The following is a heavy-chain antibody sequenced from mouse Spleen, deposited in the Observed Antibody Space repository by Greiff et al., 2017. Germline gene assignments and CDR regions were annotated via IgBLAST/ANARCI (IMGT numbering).Heavy chain of an antibody. V-gene: IGHV1-15*01. CDR2: IDPETGGT. D-gene: IGHD2-4*01. J-gene: IGHJ3*01. CDR3: TRGTMITAWFAY. CDR1: GYTFTDYE. Sequence: QVQLQQSGAELVRPGASVTLSCKASGYTFTDYEMHWVKQTPVHGLEWIGAIDPETGGTAYNQKFKGKAILTADKSSSTAYMELRSLTSEDSAVYYCTRGTMITAWFAYWGQGTLVTVSA.